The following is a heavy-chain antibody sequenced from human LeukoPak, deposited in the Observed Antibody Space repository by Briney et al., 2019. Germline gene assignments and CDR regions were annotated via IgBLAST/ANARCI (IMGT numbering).Heavy chain of an antibody. Sequence: SSVKVSCKASGGTFSSYAISWVRQAPGQGLEWMGGIIPIFGTANYAQKFQGRVTITADESTSTAYMELSSLRSEDTAVYYCASSTGHSWNFYYYYMDVWGKGTTVTISS. D-gene: IGHD1-14*01. CDR1: GGTFSSYA. CDR3: ASSTGHSWNFYYYYMDV. V-gene: IGHV1-69*13. J-gene: IGHJ6*03. CDR2: IIPIFGTA.